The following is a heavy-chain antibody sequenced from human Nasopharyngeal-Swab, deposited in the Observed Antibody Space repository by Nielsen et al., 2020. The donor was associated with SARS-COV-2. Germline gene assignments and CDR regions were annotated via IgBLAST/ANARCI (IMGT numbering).Heavy chain of an antibody. CDR2: VYPGNSET. CDR3: ARRAARDGYNYEVDP. J-gene: IGHJ5*02. D-gene: IGHD5-24*01. Sequence: GESLKISCKGSGYSFTSYWIGWVRQTPGKGLEWMGMVYPGNSETAYSPSFQGQVTISADKSINTAYLQWSNLRASDTAVYFCARRAARDGYNYEVDPWGQGTLVTVSS. CDR1: GYSFTSYW. V-gene: IGHV5-51*01.